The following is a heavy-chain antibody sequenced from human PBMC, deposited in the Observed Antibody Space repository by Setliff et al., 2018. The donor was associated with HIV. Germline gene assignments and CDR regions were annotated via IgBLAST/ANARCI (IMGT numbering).Heavy chain of an antibody. CDR3: ARGRDVIRDTYYSYFYMDV. Sequence: ASETLSLTCDVSGDSIRGGDFWGWIRQPPGKALEWIGELNHSGNINQNPSLKSGFTLSVDTSKNQFSLRLNSVTAADTAVYYCARGRDVIRDTYYSYFYMDVWSRGTAVTVSS. J-gene: IGHJ6*04. CDR2: LNHSGNI. V-gene: IGHV4-34*01. D-gene: IGHD3-22*01. CDR1: GDSIRGGDF.